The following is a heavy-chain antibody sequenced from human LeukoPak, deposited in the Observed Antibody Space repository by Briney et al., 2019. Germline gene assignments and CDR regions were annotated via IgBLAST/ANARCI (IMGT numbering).Heavy chain of an antibody. CDR3: ARERFCSGGSCYRRSNWFDP. V-gene: IGHV4-34*01. CDR1: GGSISSYY. CDR2: INHSGST. D-gene: IGHD2-15*01. J-gene: IGHJ5*02. Sequence: SETLSLTCTVSGGSISSYYWSWIRQPPGKGLEWIGEINHSGSTNYNPSLKSRVTISVDTSKKQFSLKLSSVTAADTAVYYCARERFCSGGSCYRRSNWFDPWGQGTLVTVSS.